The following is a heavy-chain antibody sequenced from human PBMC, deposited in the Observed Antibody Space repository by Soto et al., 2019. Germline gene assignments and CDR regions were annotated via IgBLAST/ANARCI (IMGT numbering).Heavy chain of an antibody. CDR2: IYYNGDT. V-gene: IGHV4-31*03. J-gene: IGHJ4*02. D-gene: IGHD3-3*01. CDR1: GRSTSSGGFY. Sequence: SETLSLTCSVSGRSTSSGGFYWSWIRHHPGKGLEWIGYIYYNGDTYYNPSLKNRVTISVDTSNNQFSLNLSSVTAADTAVYYCARAVNHDFWSGYSPFDYWSQGTLVTVSS. CDR3: ARAVNHDFWSGYSPFDY.